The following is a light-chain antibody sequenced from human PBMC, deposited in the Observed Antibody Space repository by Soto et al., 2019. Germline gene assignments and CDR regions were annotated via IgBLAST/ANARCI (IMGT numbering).Light chain of an antibody. J-gene: IGKJ1*01. CDR1: QAVNSW. Sequence: DKQLTQSPSSISARVGDRVTIPCRASQAVNSWLAWFQQKPGMAPKLVIYDVSSLQSGVPSRFSGSGSGTEFTLTISSLQPEDFASYYCLQDYGDSWTFGQGTKVDIK. V-gene: IGKV1-12*01. CDR3: LQDYGDSWT. CDR2: DVS.